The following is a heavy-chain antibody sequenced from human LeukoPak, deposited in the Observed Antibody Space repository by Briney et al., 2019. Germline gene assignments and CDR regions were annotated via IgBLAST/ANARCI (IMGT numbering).Heavy chain of an antibody. CDR2: INSDGSST. CDR1: GFTFSSYW. V-gene: IGHV3-74*01. D-gene: IGHD4-17*01. J-gene: IGHJ6*03. CDR3: VKDMKAVTRYYYMDV. Sequence: QPGGSLRLSCAASGFTFSSYWMHWVRQAPGKGLVWVSRINSDGSSTSYADSVKGRFTISRDNAKNTLYLQMNSLRAEDTAVYYCVKDMKAVTRYYYMDVWGKGTTVTVSS.